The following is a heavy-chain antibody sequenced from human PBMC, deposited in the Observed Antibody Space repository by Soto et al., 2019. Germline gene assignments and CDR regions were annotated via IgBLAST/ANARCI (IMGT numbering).Heavy chain of an antibody. D-gene: IGHD5-12*01. CDR3: ARGSGYDSPYYYYGMDV. J-gene: IGHJ6*02. CDR2: ISSSSSTI. CDR1: GFTFSSYS. Sequence: GGSLRLSCAASGFTFSSYSMNWVRQAPGKGLEWVSYISSSSSTIYYADSVKGRFTISRGNAKNSLYLQMNSLRDEDTAVYYCARGSGYDSPYYYYGMDVWGQGTTVTVSS. V-gene: IGHV3-48*02.